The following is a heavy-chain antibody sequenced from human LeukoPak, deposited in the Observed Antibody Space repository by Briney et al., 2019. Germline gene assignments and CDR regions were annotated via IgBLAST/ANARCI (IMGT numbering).Heavy chain of an antibody. CDR1: GGSISSSGYY. CDR2: IYYSGST. J-gene: IGHJ5*02. D-gene: IGHD2-2*03. Sequence: PSETLSLTCTVSGGSISSSGYYWGWIRQPPGKGLEWIGSIYYSGSTYYNPSLKSRVTISVDTSKNQFSLKLSSVTAADTAVYYCARVDIVVVPAAIPNWFDPWGQGTLVTVSS. CDR3: ARVDIVVVPAAIPNWFDP. V-gene: IGHV4-39*07.